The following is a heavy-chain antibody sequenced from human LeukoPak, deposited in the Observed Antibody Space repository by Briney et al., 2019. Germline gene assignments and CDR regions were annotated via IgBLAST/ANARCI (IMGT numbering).Heavy chain of an antibody. CDR1: GYTFTSYG. CDR3: ARQVDTSMALPDY. D-gene: IGHD5-18*01. CDR2: ISAYNGNT. Sequence: GASVKVSCKASGYTFTSYGISWVRQAPGQGLDWMGWISAYNGNTNSAQKVQGRVTLTTDTSTSTAYMELRSLRSDDTAVYYCARQVDTSMALPDYWGQGTLVTVSS. J-gene: IGHJ4*02. V-gene: IGHV1-18*01.